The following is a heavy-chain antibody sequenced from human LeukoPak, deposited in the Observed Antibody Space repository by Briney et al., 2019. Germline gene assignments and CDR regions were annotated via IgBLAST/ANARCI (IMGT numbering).Heavy chain of an antibody. Sequence: SETLSLTCTVSGGSISSSSYYWGWIRQPPGTGLEWIGSIYYSGSTYYNPSLKSRVTISVDTSKNQFSLKLSSVTAADTAVYYCARDIVVVPAAYSWFDPWGQGTLVTVPS. CDR2: IYYSGST. D-gene: IGHD2-2*01. CDR3: ARDIVVVPAAYSWFDP. V-gene: IGHV4-39*02. CDR1: GGSISSSSYY. J-gene: IGHJ5*02.